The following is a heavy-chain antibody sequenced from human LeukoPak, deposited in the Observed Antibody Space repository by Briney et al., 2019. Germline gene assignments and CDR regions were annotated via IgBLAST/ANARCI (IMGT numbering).Heavy chain of an antibody. CDR3: ASRPADSTWHGVFDY. CDR1: GGSINSHY. Sequence: SETLSLTCTVSGGSINSHYWSWIRQPPGKGLEWIGYILNGGTTNYNPSLKSRVTMSIDTSSDQFSLRLSSVTTADTAIYYCASRPADSTWHGVFDYWSQGTLVTVSS. D-gene: IGHD6-13*01. CDR2: ILNGGTT. V-gene: IGHV4-59*11. J-gene: IGHJ4*02.